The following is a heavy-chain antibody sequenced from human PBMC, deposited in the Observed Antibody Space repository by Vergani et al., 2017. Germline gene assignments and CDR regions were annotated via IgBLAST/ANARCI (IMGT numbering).Heavy chain of an antibody. V-gene: IGHV3-9*01. CDR2: ISWNSGSI. Sequence: EVQLVESGGGLVQPGRSLRLSCAASGFTFDDYAMHWVRQAPGKGLEWVSGISWNSGSIGYADSVKGRVTISRDNAKNSLYLQMNSLRAEDTALDYCAKSRRNQYFDYWGQGTLVTVSS. D-gene: IGHD6-6*01. J-gene: IGHJ4*02. CDR1: GFTFDDYA. CDR3: AKSRRNQYFDY.